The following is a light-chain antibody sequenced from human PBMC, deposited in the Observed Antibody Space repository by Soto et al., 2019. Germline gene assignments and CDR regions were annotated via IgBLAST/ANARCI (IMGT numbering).Light chain of an antibody. CDR3: QQYNIYEYT. V-gene: IGKV1-5*03. Sequence: DIQMTQSPSTLSASVGDRVTITCRASQSISSWLAWYQQKPGKAPKLLIYKASSLESGVPSRFSGSGSGTEFTLPISSLQPDDFATYYCQQYNIYEYTFGQGTKLEIK. CDR2: KAS. CDR1: QSISSW. J-gene: IGKJ2*01.